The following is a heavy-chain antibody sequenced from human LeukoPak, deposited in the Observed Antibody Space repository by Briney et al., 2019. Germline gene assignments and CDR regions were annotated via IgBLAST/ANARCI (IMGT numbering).Heavy chain of an antibody. V-gene: IGHV3-74*01. CDR1: GFTFSSYW. Sequence: GGSLRLSCAASGFTFSSYWMHWVRQAPGKGLVWVSRINSDGSNTSYADSVKGRFTIPRDNAKNTLYLQMNSLRAEDTAVYYCARDAAVADLDYWGQGTLVTVSS. CDR3: ARDAAVADLDY. D-gene: IGHD6-19*01. CDR2: INSDGSNT. J-gene: IGHJ4*02.